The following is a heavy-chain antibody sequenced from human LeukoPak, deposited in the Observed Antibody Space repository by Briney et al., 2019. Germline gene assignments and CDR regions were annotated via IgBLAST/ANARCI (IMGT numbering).Heavy chain of an antibody. CDR3: AREGSGWYKGLSFDI. CDR2: ISYDGSNK. J-gene: IGHJ3*02. CDR1: GFTFSSYA. V-gene: IGHV3-30-3*01. D-gene: IGHD6-19*01. Sequence: GGSLRLSCAASGFTFSSYAMHWVRQAPGKGLEWVAVISYDGSNKYYADSVKGRFTISRDNSKNTLYLQMNSLRAEDTAVYYCAREGSGWYKGLSFDIWGQGTMVTVSS.